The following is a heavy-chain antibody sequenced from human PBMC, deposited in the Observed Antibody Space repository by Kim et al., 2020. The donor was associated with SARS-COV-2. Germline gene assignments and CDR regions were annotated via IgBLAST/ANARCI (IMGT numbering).Heavy chain of an antibody. J-gene: IGHJ3*02. V-gene: IGHV4-34*01. Sequence: SETLSLTCAVYGGSFSGYYWSWIRQPPGKGLEWIGEINHSGSTNYNPSLKSRVTISVDTSKNQFSLKLSSVTAADTAVYYCARAHPVLWFGESGAFDIWGQGTMVTVSS. CDR2: INHSGST. D-gene: IGHD3-10*01. CDR3: ARAHPVLWFGESGAFDI. CDR1: GGSFSGYY.